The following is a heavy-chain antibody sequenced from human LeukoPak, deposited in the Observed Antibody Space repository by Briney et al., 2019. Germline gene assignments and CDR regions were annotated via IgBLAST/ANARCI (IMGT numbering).Heavy chain of an antibody. D-gene: IGHD3-22*01. CDR2: ISGSGGST. V-gene: IGHV3-23*01. CDR1: GGSISSSN. Sequence: PSETLSLTCAVSGGSISSSNWWSWVRQPPGKGLEWVSAISGSGGSTYYADSVKGRFTISRDNSKNTLYLQMNSLRAEDTAVYYCAKIPYDSSGSHPLFHYYYYGMDVWGQGTTVTVSS. CDR3: AKIPYDSSGSHPLFHYYYYGMDV. J-gene: IGHJ6*02.